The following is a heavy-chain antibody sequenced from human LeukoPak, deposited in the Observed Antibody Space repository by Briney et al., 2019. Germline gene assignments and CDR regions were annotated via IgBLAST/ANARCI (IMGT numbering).Heavy chain of an antibody. V-gene: IGHV1-69*01. D-gene: IGHD6-19*01. CDR3: ARVRGSGWYEYAFDI. CDR1: GGTFSSYA. Sequence: KVSCKASGGTFSSYAISWVRQAPGQGLEWMGGIIPIFGTANYAQKFQGRVTITADESTSTAYMELSSLRSEDTAVYYCARVRGSGWYEYAFDIWGQGTMVTVSS. J-gene: IGHJ3*02. CDR2: IIPIFGTA.